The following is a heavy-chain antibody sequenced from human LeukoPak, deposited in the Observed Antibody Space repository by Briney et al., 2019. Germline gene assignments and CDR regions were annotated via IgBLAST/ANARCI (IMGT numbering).Heavy chain of an antibody. CDR1: GYTFTGYY. J-gene: IGHJ6*03. CDR2: INPNSGGT. V-gene: IGHV1-2*02. Sequence: GASVKVSCKASGYTFTGYYMHWVRQAPGQGLEWMGWINPNSGGTNYAQKFQGRVTMTRDTSISTAYMELSRLRSDDTAVYYCARAATAMVDYYYYMDVWGKGTTVTVSS. CDR3: ARAATAMVDYYYYMDV. D-gene: IGHD5-18*01.